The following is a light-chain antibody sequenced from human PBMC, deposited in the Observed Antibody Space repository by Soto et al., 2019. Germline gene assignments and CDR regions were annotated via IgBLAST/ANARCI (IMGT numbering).Light chain of an antibody. Sequence: AIRMTQSPSSFSASTGDRVTITCRASQGISSYLAWYQQKPGKAPKLLIYAASTLQSGVPSRFSGTGSGTDFTLTISRLQSEDFATYYCKQYYSYPLTFGGGTKVDIK. V-gene: IGKV1-8*01. CDR2: AAS. CDR3: KQYYSYPLT. J-gene: IGKJ4*01. CDR1: QGISSY.